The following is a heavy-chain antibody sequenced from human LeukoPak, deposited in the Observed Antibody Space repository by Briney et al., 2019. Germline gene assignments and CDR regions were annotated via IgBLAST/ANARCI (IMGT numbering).Heavy chain of an antibody. V-gene: IGHV3-30*02. Sequence: GGSLRLSCAASTFTFSSYGIHWVRQAPGKGLEWVAFIRYDGNNKYYADSVKGRFTISRDNSKNTLYLQMNSLRVEDTAAYYCANTMYSSGWSPFDYWGQGTLVTVSS. D-gene: IGHD6-19*01. CDR2: IRYDGNNK. J-gene: IGHJ4*02. CDR3: ANTMYSSGWSPFDY. CDR1: TFTFSSYG.